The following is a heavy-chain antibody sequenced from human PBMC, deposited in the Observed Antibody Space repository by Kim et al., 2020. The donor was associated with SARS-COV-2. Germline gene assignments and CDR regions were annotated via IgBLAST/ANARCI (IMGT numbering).Heavy chain of an antibody. J-gene: IGHJ5*02. D-gene: IGHD3-10*01. V-gene: IGHV5-51*01. CDR3: ARQPMANNWFDP. Sequence: PSLQGQATISADKSISTAYLQWSSLKASDTAMYYCARQPMANNWFDPWGQGTLVTVSS.